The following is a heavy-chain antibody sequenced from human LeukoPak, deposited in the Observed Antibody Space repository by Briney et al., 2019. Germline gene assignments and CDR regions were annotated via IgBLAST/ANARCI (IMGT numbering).Heavy chain of an antibody. D-gene: IGHD6-19*01. V-gene: IGHV3-7*01. CDR1: GFTFSSYW. CDR2: IKEDGSEK. J-gene: IGHJ3*01. Sequence: GGSLRLSCAASGFTFSSYWMSWVRQAPGKGLEWVANIKEDGSEKHYVDSVKGRFTISRDNAKNSLYLQMNSLRAEDTAVYYCASLKNSGWGNAFHFWGQGTMVTVSS. CDR3: ASLKNSGWGNAFHF.